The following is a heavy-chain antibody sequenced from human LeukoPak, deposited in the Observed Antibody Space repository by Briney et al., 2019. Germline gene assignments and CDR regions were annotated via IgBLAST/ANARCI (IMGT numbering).Heavy chain of an antibody. CDR1: GGSFSGYY. V-gene: IGHV4-34*01. CDR3: ARMGRYYDILTGYYPEYFDY. Sequence: PSETLSLTCAVYGGSFSGYYWSWIRQPPGKGLEWIGELNHSGSTNYNPSLKSRVTISVDTSKNQFSLKLSSVTAADTAVYYCARMGRYYDILTGYYPEYFDYWGQGTLVTVSS. J-gene: IGHJ4*02. D-gene: IGHD3-9*01. CDR2: LNHSGST.